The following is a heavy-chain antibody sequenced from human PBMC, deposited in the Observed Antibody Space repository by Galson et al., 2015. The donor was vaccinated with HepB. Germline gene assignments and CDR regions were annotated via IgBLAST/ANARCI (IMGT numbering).Heavy chain of an antibody. CDR2: IWYDGSNK. CDR3: ARDFVYYGDLVIAY. D-gene: IGHD4-17*01. V-gene: IGHV3-33*01. J-gene: IGHJ4*02. CDR1: GFTFSSYG. Sequence: SLRLSCAASGFTFSSYGMHWVRQAPGKGLEWVAVIWYDGSNKYYADSVKGRFTISRDNSKNTLYLQMNSLRAEDTAVYYCARDFVYYGDLVIAYWVQRTLVTASS.